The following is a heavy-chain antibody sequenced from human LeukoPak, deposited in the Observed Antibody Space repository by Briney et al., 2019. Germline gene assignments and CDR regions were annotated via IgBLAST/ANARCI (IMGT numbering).Heavy chain of an antibody. CDR2: IGTAGAT. D-gene: IGHD1-26*01. CDR1: GFTFSSYD. CDR3: ARVGSSGSYNEDY. V-gene: IGHV3-13*01. J-gene: IGHJ4*02. Sequence: GGSLRLSCAASGFTFSSYDMHWVRQNTGKGLEWVSGIGTAGATFYPGSVKGRFTISRENAKNSLYLQMNNLRAGDTAVYYCARVGSSGSYNEDYWGQGTLVTVS.